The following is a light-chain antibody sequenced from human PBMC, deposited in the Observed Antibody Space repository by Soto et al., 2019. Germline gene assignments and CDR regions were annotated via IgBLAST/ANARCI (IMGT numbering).Light chain of an antibody. V-gene: IGKV3-20*01. J-gene: IGKJ5*01. CDR2: GAS. Sequence: EIELTQSPCTLSLSPGERATLSCRASQSVSSNYLAWYQQKPGQAPRLLIHGASSRATGIPDRFSGSGSGTDFTLTISRLEPEDFAVYYCQQYHNSPITFGQGTRLEVK. CDR3: QQYHNSPIT. CDR1: QSVSSNY.